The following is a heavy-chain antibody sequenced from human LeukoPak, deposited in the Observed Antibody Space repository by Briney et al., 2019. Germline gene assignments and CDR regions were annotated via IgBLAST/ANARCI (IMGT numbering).Heavy chain of an antibody. D-gene: IGHD6-19*01. Sequence: GASVKVSCKASGGTFSSYAINWVRQATGQGLEWMGWMNPNSGNTGYAQKFQGRVTMTRNTSISTAYMELSSLRSEDTAVYYCARVAVAGSFDYWGQGTLVTVSS. V-gene: IGHV1-8*02. J-gene: IGHJ4*02. CDR2: MNPNSGNT. CDR1: GGTFSSYA. CDR3: ARVAVAGSFDY.